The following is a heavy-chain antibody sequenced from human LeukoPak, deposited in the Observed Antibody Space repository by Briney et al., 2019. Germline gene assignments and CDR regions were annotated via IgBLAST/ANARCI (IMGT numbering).Heavy chain of an antibody. CDR2: IYHSGST. V-gene: IGHV4-4*02. J-gene: IGHJ4*02. Sequence: PSETLSLTCAVSGGSISSSNWWSWVRQPPGKGLEWIGEIYHSGSTNYNPSLKSRVTISVDKSKNQFSLKLSSVTAADTAVYYCARDGGSSSSSGFDYWGQGTLVTVSS. CDR3: ARDGGSSSSSGFDY. D-gene: IGHD6-6*01. CDR1: GGSISSSNW.